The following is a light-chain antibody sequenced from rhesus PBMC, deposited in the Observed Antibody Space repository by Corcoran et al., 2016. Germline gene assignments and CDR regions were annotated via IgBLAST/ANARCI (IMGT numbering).Light chain of an antibody. Sequence: DVVMTQSPLSLPVNLGQPPSISCRTSQSLGHRDGKTYLTWLQQKTGQPPRRLIYQVSHRDSGVPDRFSGSGAGTDFTLKISRVAAEDVVVYYCLQGTHWPLTFGGGTKVDI. CDR2: QVS. J-gene: IGKJ4*01. CDR3: LQGTHWPLT. V-gene: IGKV2S9*01. CDR1: QSLGHRDGKTY.